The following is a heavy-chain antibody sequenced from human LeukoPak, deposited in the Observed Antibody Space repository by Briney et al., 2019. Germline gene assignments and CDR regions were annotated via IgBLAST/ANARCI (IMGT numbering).Heavy chain of an antibody. CDR2: IYYSGNT. J-gene: IGHJ4*02. CDR3: ASSRPGYSSGWSPRYYYFDY. V-gene: IGHV4-59*01. D-gene: IGHD6-19*01. Sequence: PSETLSLTCTVSGGSISSYYWSWIRQPPGKGLEWIGYIYYSGNTNYNPSLKSRVTISVDTSKNQFSLKLSSVTAADTAVYYCASSRPGYSSGWSPRYYYFDYWGQGTLVTVSS. CDR1: GGSISSYY.